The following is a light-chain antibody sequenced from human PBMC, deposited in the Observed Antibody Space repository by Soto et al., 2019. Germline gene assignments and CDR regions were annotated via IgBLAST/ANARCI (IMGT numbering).Light chain of an antibody. V-gene: IGLV1-40*01. J-gene: IGLJ3*02. CDR2: ATN. CDR3: QSYDKSLSGWV. Sequence: QSVLTQPPSVSGAPGQTVTISCPGSSSNIGAGFDVHWYMQLPGTAPKLLIYATNNRPSGVPDRFSGSKSGTSASLVITELQAEDEADYYCQSYDKSLSGWVFGGGTQLTVL. CDR1: SSNIGAGFD.